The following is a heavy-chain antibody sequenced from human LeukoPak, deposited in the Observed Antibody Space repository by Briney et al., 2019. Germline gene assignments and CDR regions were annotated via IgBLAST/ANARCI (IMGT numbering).Heavy chain of an antibody. J-gene: IGHJ3*02. CDR1: GFTVSSNY. CDR2: IYSGGST. Sequence: GGSLRLSCAASGFTVSSNYMSWVRQAPGKGLEWVSFIYSGGSTYYADSVKGRFTISRHNSKNTLYLQMNSLRAEDTAVYYCASGIVVVVAATYAFDIWGQGTMVTVSS. CDR3: ASGIVVVVAATYAFDI. D-gene: IGHD2-15*01. V-gene: IGHV3-53*04.